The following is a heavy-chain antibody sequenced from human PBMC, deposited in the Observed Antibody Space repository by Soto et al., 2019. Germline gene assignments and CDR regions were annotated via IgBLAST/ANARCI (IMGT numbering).Heavy chain of an antibody. CDR1: GFTFSSYW. V-gene: IGHV3-74*01. CDR3: ASSAFDP. D-gene: IGHD3-10*01. CDR2: INSDGSDT. J-gene: IGHJ5*02. Sequence: GGSLRLSCAASGFTFSSYWMHLVRQAPGKGLVWVSHINSDGSDTTYADSVKGRFTISRDNARNTLYLQMNSLRAEDTAVYYCASSAFDPWGQGAPVTVSS.